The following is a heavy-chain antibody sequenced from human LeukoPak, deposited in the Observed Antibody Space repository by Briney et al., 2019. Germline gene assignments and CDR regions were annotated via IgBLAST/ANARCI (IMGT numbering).Heavy chain of an antibody. V-gene: IGHV3-53*04. CDR1: RFAVSSNF. CDR2: IYSDGTT. Sequence: SGGSLRLSCAASRFAVSSNFMSWVRQAPGKGLEWASTIYSDGTTYYADSVKGRFTISRHNSKNTLYLQMNSLRAEDTAVYYCASAGYASWFDPWGQGTLVTVSS. D-gene: IGHD3-16*01. CDR3: ASAGYASWFDP. J-gene: IGHJ5*02.